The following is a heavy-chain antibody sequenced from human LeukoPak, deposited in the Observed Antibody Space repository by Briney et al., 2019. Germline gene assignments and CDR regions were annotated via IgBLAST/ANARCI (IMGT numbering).Heavy chain of an antibody. Sequence: SVKVSCKASGYTFTSYDINWVRQATGQGLEWMGWMNPNSGNTGYAQKFQGRVTITRNTSISTAYMELSSLRSEDTAVYYCARGVGGYCSSTSCYIGSPWFDPWGQGTLVTVSS. CDR1: GYTFTSYD. D-gene: IGHD2-2*02. V-gene: IGHV1-8*03. J-gene: IGHJ5*02. CDR3: ARGVGGYCSSTSCYIGSPWFDP. CDR2: MNPNSGNT.